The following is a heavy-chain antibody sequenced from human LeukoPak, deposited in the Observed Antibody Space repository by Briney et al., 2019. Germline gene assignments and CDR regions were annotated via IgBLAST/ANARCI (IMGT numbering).Heavy chain of an antibody. Sequence: GGSLRPSCAASGFTFSSYAMSWVRQAPGKGLEWVSAISGSGGSTYYADSVKGRFTISRDNSKNTLYLQMNSLRAEDTAVYYCAKDGDGYYYYGMDVWGQGTTVTVSS. V-gene: IGHV3-23*01. J-gene: IGHJ6*02. CDR1: GFTFSSYA. CDR2: ISGSGGST. D-gene: IGHD2-8*01. CDR3: AKDGDGYYYYGMDV.